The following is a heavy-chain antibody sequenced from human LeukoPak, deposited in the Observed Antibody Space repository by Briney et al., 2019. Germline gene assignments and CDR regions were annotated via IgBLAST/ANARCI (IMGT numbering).Heavy chain of an antibody. D-gene: IGHD2-2*01. CDR3: ARVKSVPAARDSSLGIDY. V-gene: IGHV3-33*01. J-gene: IGHJ4*02. CDR2: IWYDGSNK. CDR1: GFTFSSYG. Sequence: SGGSLRLSCAASGFTFSSYGMHWVRQAPGKGLEWVAVIWYDGSNKYYADSVKGRFTISRDNSKNTLYLQMNSLRAEDTAVYYCARVKSVPAARDSSLGIDYWGQGTLVTVSS.